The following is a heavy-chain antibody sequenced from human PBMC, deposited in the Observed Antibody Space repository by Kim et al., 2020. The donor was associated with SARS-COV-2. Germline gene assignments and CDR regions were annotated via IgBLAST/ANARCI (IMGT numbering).Heavy chain of an antibody. V-gene: IGHV4-39*01. D-gene: IGHD3-16*02. Sequence: SETLSLTCTVSGGSISSSSYYWGWIRQPPGKGLEWIGSIYYSGSTYYNPSLKSRVTISVDTSKNQFSLKLSSVTAADTAVYYCARLLHYDYVWGSYRNQYYFAYWGQGTLFTVSS. CDR1: GGSISSSSYY. CDR2: IYYSGST. CDR3: ARLLHYDYVWGSYRNQYYFAY. J-gene: IGHJ4*02.